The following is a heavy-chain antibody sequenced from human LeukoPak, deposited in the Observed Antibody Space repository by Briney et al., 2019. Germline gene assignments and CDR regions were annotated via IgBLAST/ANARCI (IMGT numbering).Heavy chain of an antibody. Sequence: GGSLRLSCAGSGFIFNNYAMHWVRKPPGKGLEWVSGISWNSGTIDYADSVRGRFTISRDNAKNSLYLQMDSLSVEDTAFYYCAKDNRRHYTSGPNPDSLHWGQGALVTVSS. CDR2: ISWNSGTI. D-gene: IGHD6-19*01. V-gene: IGHV3-9*01. CDR3: AKDNRRHYTSGPNPDSLH. CDR1: GFIFNNYA. J-gene: IGHJ4*02.